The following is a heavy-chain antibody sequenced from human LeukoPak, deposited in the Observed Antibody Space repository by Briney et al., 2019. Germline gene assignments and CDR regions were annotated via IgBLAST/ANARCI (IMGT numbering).Heavy chain of an antibody. CDR3: ARRGFAPSDY. CDR2: IYYSGST. Sequence: PSETLSLTCTVSGRSISTSDYYWGWIRQPPGKGLEWIGSIYYSGSTYYNPSLKSRVTISVDTSKNQFSLKLSSVTAADTAVYYCARRGFAPSDYWGQGTLVTVSS. J-gene: IGHJ4*02. CDR1: GRSISTSDYY. V-gene: IGHV4-39*01. D-gene: IGHD3-3*01.